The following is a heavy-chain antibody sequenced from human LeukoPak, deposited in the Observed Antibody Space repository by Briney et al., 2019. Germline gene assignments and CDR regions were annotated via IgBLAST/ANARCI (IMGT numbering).Heavy chain of an antibody. CDR2: INPNSGGT. J-gene: IGHJ4*02. Sequence: ASVKVSSKASGYTFTGYYMHWVRQAPGQGLEWMGRINPNSGGTNYAQNFQGRVTMTRDTSISTAYMELSRLRSDDTAVYYCARVGYYGSGSYLSYWGQGTPVTVSS. D-gene: IGHD3-10*01. V-gene: IGHV1-2*06. CDR1: GYTFTGYY. CDR3: ARVGYYGSGSYLSY.